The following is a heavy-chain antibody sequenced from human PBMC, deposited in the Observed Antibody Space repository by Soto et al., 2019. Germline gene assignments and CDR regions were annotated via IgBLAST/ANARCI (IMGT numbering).Heavy chain of an antibody. CDR2: IYSGGST. CDR3: ARDHYDFWSGYPNYYGMDV. Sequence: PVGSLRLSCASSGFAVSTNYMSWVRQAPGQGLEWVSVIYSGGSTYYADSVKGRFTISRDNSKNTLYLQMNSLRAEDTAVYYCARDHYDFWSGYPNYYGMDVWGQGTTVTVSS. V-gene: IGHV3-53*01. J-gene: IGHJ6*02. D-gene: IGHD3-3*01. CDR1: GFAVSTNY.